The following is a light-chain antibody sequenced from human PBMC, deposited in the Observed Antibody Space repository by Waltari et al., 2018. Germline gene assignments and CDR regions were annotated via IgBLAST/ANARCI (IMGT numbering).Light chain of an antibody. CDR1: QSVNSW. V-gene: IGKV1-5*03. J-gene: IGKJ1*01. Sequence: DIQMTQSPSTLSASVGDRVTITCRASQSVNSWLAWYQQKPGKAPKLLIYKVSNLESGVPSRFSGSGSGTEFTLTISSLQPDDFATYYCQQYNSYSVTFGQGTKVEIK. CDR2: KVS. CDR3: QQYNSYSVT.